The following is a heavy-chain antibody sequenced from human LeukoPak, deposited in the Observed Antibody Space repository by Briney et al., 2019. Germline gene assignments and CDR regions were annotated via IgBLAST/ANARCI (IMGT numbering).Heavy chain of an antibody. Sequence: GGSLRLSCAASGFSLGSFAMSWVRQAPGKGLEWVSTISGGSGKTYYADSVKGRFTISRDNSKNTLYLQMNSLRAEDTAVYYCAKEASSSLGYYYSMDVWGQGTTVTVSS. CDR2: ISGGSGKT. CDR1: GFSLGSFA. CDR3: AKEASSSLGYYYSMDV. V-gene: IGHV3-23*01. J-gene: IGHJ6*02. D-gene: IGHD3-3*01.